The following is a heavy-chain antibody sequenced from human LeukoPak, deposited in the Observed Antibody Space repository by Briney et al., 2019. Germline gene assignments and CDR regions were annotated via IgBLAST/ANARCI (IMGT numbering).Heavy chain of an antibody. D-gene: IGHD2-2*01. CDR3: ARRGYCSRTSCYDAFDI. Sequence: GASVKVSCQAPGYTFISYDINWVRQATGQGLEWMGWMNPNTGNTGYGQKFQGRVTITRNTSISTVYMELSSVRSDDTAVYYCARRGYCSRTSCYDAFDIWGQGTMVTVSS. J-gene: IGHJ3*02. CDR1: GYTFISYD. V-gene: IGHV1-8*03. CDR2: MNPNTGNT.